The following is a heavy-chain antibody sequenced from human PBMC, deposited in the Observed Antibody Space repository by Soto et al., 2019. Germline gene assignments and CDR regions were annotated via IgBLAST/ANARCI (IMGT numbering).Heavy chain of an antibody. CDR2: IYRGGST. J-gene: IGHJ4*02. D-gene: IGHD5-18*01. V-gene: IGHV3-66*01. Sequence: GGSLRLSCAASGFTVSNNYMSWVRQAPGKGPEWVSIIYRGGSTYYDDSVEGRFTISRDDSKNMLYLQMNNLRLDDTAVYYCVREDYSHGYGFLAYWGQGALVTVSS. CDR1: GFTVSNNY. CDR3: VREDYSHGYGFLAY.